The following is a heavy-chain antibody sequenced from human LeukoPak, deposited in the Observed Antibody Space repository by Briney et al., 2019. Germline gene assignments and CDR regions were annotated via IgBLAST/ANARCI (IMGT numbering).Heavy chain of an antibody. CDR2: ISSSGSTI. D-gene: IGHD4-17*01. V-gene: IGHV3-11*01. CDR1: GFTFSDYY. Sequence: GGSLRLSCAASGFTFSDYYMSWIRHAPGKGLEWVSYISSSGSTIYYADSVKGRFTISRDNAKNSLYLQMNSLRAEDTAVYYCARLAHFPGPGDYPASDAFDIWGQGTMVTVSS. CDR3: ARLAHFPGPGDYPASDAFDI. J-gene: IGHJ3*02.